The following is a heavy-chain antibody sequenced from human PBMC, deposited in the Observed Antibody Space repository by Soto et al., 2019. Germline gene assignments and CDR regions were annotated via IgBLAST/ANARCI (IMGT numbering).Heavy chain of an antibody. CDR1: GFTFSSYG. V-gene: IGHV3-33*01. D-gene: IGHD3-10*01. CDR2: IWYDGSNK. CDR3: ARGQYRIDYYYGSGSKSYYFDY. Sequence: QVQLVESGGGVVQPGRSPRLSCAASGFTFSSYGMHWVRQAPGKGLEWVAVIWYDGSNKYYADSVKGRFTISRDNSKNTLYLQMNSLRAEDTAVYYCARGQYRIDYYYGSGSKSYYFDYWGQGTLVTVSS. J-gene: IGHJ4*02.